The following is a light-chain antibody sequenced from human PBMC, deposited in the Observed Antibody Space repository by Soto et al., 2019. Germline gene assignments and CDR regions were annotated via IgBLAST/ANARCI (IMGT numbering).Light chain of an antibody. CDR2: DAS. J-gene: IGKJ1*01. CDR1: QSISSW. Sequence: DIQMAQSPSTLSASVGDRVTITCRASQSISSWLAWYRQKPGKAPKLLIYDASSLESGVPSRFSGSGSGTEFTLTISSLQPDDFATYYCQHYDSYPWTFGQGTKVVIK. V-gene: IGKV1-5*01. CDR3: QHYDSYPWT.